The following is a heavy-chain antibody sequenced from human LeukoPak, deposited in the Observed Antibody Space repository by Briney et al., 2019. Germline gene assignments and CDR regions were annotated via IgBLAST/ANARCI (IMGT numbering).Heavy chain of an antibody. J-gene: IGHJ4*02. Sequence: PGGSLRLSFAASGFTFSDYYMSWIRQAPGKGLEWVSYISSSGSTIYYADSVKGRFTISRDNAKNSLYLQMNSLRAEDTAVYYCARVYDSSGYSYYFDYWGQGTLVTVSS. CDR1: GFTFSDYY. CDR2: ISSSGSTI. V-gene: IGHV3-11*04. D-gene: IGHD3-22*01. CDR3: ARVYDSSGYSYYFDY.